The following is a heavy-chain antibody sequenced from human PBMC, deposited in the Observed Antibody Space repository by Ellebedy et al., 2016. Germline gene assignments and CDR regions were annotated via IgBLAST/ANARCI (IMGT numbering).Heavy chain of an antibody. D-gene: IGHD5-24*01. CDR2: ITVSGST. Sequence: SETLSLXXPVYGGSLSGYSWAWIRQPPGKGLEWIGEITVSGSTNYDPSLKSRVTISVDTSRNEFSLKVTSVTAADTAVYSCARGARRDGYLVGFDYWGQGILVIVSS. J-gene: IGHJ4*02. CDR3: ARGARRDGYLVGFDY. CDR1: GGSLSGYS. V-gene: IGHV4-34*01.